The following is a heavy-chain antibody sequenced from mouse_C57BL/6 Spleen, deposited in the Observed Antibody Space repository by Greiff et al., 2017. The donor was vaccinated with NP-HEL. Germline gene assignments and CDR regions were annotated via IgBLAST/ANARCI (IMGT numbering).Heavy chain of an antibody. D-gene: IGHD2-10*02. Sequence: VQLKQSGAELVRPGASVKLSCTASGFNFTDDYMHWVKQRPEQGLEWIGWIDPENGATEYASKFQGKATITADTSSNTAYLQLSSLTSEDTAVYYCTTEYGHYVYWGQGTTLTVSS. CDR1: GFNFTDDY. J-gene: IGHJ2*01. CDR2: IDPENGAT. V-gene: IGHV14-4*01. CDR3: TTEYGHYVY.